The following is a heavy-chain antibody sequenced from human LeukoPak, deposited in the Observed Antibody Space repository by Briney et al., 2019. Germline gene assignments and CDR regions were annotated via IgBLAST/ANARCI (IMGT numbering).Heavy chain of an antibody. CDR3: AKEPTPGGAFYFDS. D-gene: IGHD3-10*01. J-gene: IGHJ4*02. V-gene: IGHV3-23*01. CDR1: GFTFGSYA. Sequence: QTGGSLRLSCAASGFTFGSYAMSWVRQAPGKGLEWVSTISDSGGTTYFADSVKGRFTISRDNSENTLYLQMNSLRAEDTALYYCAKEPTPGGAFYFDSWGQGTLVTVSS. CDR2: ISDSGGTT.